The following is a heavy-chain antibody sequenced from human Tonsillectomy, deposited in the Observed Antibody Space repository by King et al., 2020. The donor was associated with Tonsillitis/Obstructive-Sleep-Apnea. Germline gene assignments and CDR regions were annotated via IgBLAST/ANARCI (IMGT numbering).Heavy chain of an antibody. V-gene: IGHV1-18*01. Sequence: LQLVQSGAEVKKPGASVKVSCKASGYTFTTYGITWVRQAPGQGLEWMGWISAYNGNTNYAQKLQGRVTMTTDTSTSTAYMELRSLRSDDTAVYYCARAPVVLGPSLAQLERSYPSLFDYWGQGTLVTVSS. CDR1: GYTFTTYG. CDR2: ISAYNGNT. J-gene: IGHJ4*02. D-gene: IGHD1-1*01. CDR3: ARAPVVLGPSLAQLERSYPSLFDY.